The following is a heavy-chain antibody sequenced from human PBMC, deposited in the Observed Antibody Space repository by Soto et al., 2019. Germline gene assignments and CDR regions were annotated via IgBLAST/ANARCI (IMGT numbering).Heavy chain of an antibody. CDR1: GFTFSSYG. D-gene: IGHD4-4*01. Sequence: GGSLRLSCAASGFTFSSYGMHWVRQAPGKGLEWVAVIWYDGSNKYYADSVKGRFTISRDNSKNTLYLQMNSLRAEDTAVYYCERDRAGYSNYDICDYWGQGTLVTVSS. V-gene: IGHV3-33*01. J-gene: IGHJ4*02. CDR2: IWYDGSNK. CDR3: ERDRAGYSNYDICDY.